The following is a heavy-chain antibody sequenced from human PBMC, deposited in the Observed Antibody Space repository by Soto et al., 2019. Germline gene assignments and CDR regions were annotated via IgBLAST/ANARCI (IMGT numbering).Heavy chain of an antibody. Sequence: GGSLRLSCAASGFTLSGSRIHWVRQASGKGLEWVGRIRSKADSYATAYAASVKGRFTISRDDSKNTAYLQMNSLKTEDTAVYYCTSQYCGGDCSRVDPWSQGTLVTVSS. CDR1: GFTLSGSR. CDR3: TSQYCGGDCSRVDP. J-gene: IGHJ5*02. V-gene: IGHV3-73*01. D-gene: IGHD2-21*02. CDR2: IRSKADSYAT.